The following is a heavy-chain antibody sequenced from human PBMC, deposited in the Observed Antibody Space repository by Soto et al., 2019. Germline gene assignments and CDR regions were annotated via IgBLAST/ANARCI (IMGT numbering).Heavy chain of an antibody. CDR2: ISYDGSNK. V-gene: IGHV3-30-3*01. D-gene: IGHD6-13*01. J-gene: IGHJ4*02. CDR1: GFTFSSYA. CDR3: ARDSPKYSSSWYIPRELCY. Sequence: QVQLVEPGGGVVQPGRSLRLSCAASGFTFSSYAMHWVRQAPGKGLEWVAVISYDGSNKYYADSVKGRFTISRDNSRNTLYLQMNSLRAEDTAVYYCARDSPKYSSSWYIPRELCYWGQGTLVTVSS.